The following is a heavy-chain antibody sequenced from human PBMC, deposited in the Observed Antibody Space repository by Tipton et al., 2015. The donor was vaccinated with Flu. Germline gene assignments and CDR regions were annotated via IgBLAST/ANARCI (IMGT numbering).Heavy chain of an antibody. CDR3: ARRDYSNYVSEPKNWFDS. CDR2: LSDSGSTI. D-gene: IGHD4-11*01. V-gene: IGHV3-11*01. CDR1: GFTFSDYY. Sequence: SLRLSCAASGFTFSDYYMSWIRQVPGKGLEWLSHLSDSGSTINYADSVKGRFTISRDNAKNSLYLQMNSLRAEDTAVYYCARRDYSNYVSEPKNWFDSWGQGTLVTVSS. J-gene: IGHJ5*01.